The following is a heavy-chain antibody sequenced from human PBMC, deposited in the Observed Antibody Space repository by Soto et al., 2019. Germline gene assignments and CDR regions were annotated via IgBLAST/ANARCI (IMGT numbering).Heavy chain of an antibody. Sequence: GGSLRLSCAGSGFTFSSSSMNWVRQSPGKELEWVSSISGTSDYTYYADSVKGRFTISRDNSKNTLYLQMNSLRAEDTAVYYFAKDGGGVLPAVMNYWGQGTKVPVSS. CDR3: AKDGGGVLPAVMNY. J-gene: IGHJ4*02. D-gene: IGHD3-10*01. CDR2: ISGTSDYT. CDR1: GFTFSSSS. V-gene: IGHV3-23*01.